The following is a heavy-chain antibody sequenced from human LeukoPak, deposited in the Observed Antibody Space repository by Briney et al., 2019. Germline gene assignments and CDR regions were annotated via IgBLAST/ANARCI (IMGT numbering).Heavy chain of an antibody. CDR2: INPNSGGT. Sequence: AASVKVSCKASGYTFTGYYMHWVRQAPGQGLEWMGWINPNSGGTNYAQKFQGRVTMTRDTSISTAHMELSRLRSDDTAVYYCAREPYSSFDYWGQGTLVTVSS. CDR3: AREPYSSFDY. CDR1: GYTFTGYY. V-gene: IGHV1-2*02. D-gene: IGHD2-15*01. J-gene: IGHJ4*02.